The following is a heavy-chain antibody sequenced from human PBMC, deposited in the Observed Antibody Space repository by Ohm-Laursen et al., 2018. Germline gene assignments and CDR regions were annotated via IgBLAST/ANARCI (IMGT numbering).Heavy chain of an antibody. V-gene: IGHV4-34*01. D-gene: IGHD4-23*01. J-gene: IGHJ4*02. Sequence: GTLSPTWSVYGGSFSGYYWSWIRQPPGKGLEWIGEINHSGSTNYNPSLKSRVTISVDTSKNQFSLKLSSVTAADTAVYYCARGRTTVVADWGQGTLVTVSS. CDR1: GGSFSGYY. CDR3: ARGRTTVVAD. CDR2: INHSGST.